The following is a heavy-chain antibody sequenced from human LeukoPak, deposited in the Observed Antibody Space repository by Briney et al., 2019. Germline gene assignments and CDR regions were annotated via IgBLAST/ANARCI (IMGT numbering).Heavy chain of an antibody. J-gene: IGHJ4*02. V-gene: IGHV3-NL1*01. CDR1: GFTFSSYG. D-gene: IGHD3-22*01. Sequence: GGSLRLSCAASGFTFSSYGMHWVRQAPGKGLEWVSVIYSGGSTYYADSVKGRFTISRDNSKNTLYLQMNSLRAEDTAVYYCASNYYDSNSFDYWGQGTLVTVSS. CDR3: ASNYYDSNSFDY. CDR2: IYSGGST.